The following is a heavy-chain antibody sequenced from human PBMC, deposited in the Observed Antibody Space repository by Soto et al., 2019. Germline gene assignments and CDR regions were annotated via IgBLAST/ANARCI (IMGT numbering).Heavy chain of an antibody. CDR1: GFTFSSYG. CDR2: ISYDGSNK. V-gene: IGHV3-30*18. J-gene: IGHJ4*02. Sequence: QVQLVESGGGVVQPGRSLRLSCAASGFTFSSYGMHWVRQAPGKGLEWVAVISYDGSNKYYADSVKGRFTISRDNSKNTLYLQMISLRAEDTAVYYCAKDGFDYWGQGTLVTVSS. CDR3: AKDGFDY.